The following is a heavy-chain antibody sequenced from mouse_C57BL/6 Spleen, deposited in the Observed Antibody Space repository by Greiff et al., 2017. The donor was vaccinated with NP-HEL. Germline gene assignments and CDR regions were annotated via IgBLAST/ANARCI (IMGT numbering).Heavy chain of an antibody. CDR3: TRNNYYFDY. J-gene: IGHJ2*01. Sequence: EVMFVESGGGLVQPGGSMKLSCAASGFTFSDAWMDWVRQSPGKGLEWVAEIRNKPTNHATYYAESVKGRFTISRDDSKSSVYLQMNSLRAEDTGIYYCTRNNYYFDYWGQGTTLTVSS. CDR1: GFTFSDAW. V-gene: IGHV6-6*01. D-gene: IGHD1-3*01. CDR2: IRNKPTNHAT.